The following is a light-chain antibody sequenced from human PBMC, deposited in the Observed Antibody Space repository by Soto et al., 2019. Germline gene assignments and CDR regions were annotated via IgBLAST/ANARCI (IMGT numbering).Light chain of an antibody. Sequence: EIVLTQSPGTLSLSPGERATLSCRASQSISSSYLAWYQQKPGQAPRLLIYGVSSRAIGIPDRFSGSGSGTDFTLTISRLEPEDFAVYYCRQYDTYTWTFGQGTKV. CDR3: RQYDTYTWT. J-gene: IGKJ1*01. V-gene: IGKV3-20*01. CDR1: QSISSSY. CDR2: GVS.